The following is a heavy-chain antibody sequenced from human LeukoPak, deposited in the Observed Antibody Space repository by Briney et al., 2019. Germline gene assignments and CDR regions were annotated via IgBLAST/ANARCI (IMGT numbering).Heavy chain of an antibody. D-gene: IGHD1-14*01. Sequence: PSETLSLTCTVSLDSTTSNFWSWVRQPPGKGLDWIGEIHRSGSPNYNPSLQSRVTMSIDRSRNQIALELSSVTAADTAVYYCAREILGGFNPGAYWGQGTLVTVSS. J-gene: IGHJ4*02. CDR1: LDSTTSNF. CDR3: AREILGGFNPGAY. V-gene: IGHV4-4*02. CDR2: IHRSGSP.